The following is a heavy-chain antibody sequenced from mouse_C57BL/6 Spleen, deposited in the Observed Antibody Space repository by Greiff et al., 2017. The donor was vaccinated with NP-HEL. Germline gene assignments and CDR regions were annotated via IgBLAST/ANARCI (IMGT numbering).Heavy chain of an antibody. V-gene: IGHV5-16*01. CDR3: ARERGITTVAGAMDY. CDR2: INYDGSST. J-gene: IGHJ4*01. CDR1: GFTFSDYY. D-gene: IGHD1-1*01. Sequence: EVMLVESEGGLVQPGSSLKLSCTASGFTFSDYYMAWVRQVQEKGLEWVANINYDGSSTYYLDSLQSRFIISRDNAKNILYLQMSSLKSEDTATYYCARERGITTVAGAMDYWGQGTSVTVSS.